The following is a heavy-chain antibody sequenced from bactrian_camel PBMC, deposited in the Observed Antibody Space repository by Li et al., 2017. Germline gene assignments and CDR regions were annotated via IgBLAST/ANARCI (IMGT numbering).Heavy chain of an antibody. CDR3: AADADRCDTLGFMITCPRSPVIS. D-gene: IGHD1*01. Sequence: VQLVESGGGSVQAGGSLRLSCAASGYTFRPHNMGWFRQTPGKGLEWVSTINSDGGITYYADSVKGRFTISKDNAKNTLYLQMNSLKPEDTAMYYCAADADRCDTLGFMITCPRSPVISGARGPRSPSP. V-gene: IGHV3S40*01. J-gene: IGHJ4*01. CDR1: GYTFRPHN. CDR2: INSDGGIT.